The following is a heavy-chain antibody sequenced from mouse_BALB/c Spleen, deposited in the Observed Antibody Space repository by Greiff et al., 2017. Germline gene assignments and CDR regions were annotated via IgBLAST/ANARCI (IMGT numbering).Heavy chain of an antibody. J-gene: IGHJ4*01. Sequence: EVQGVESGGGLVKPGGSLKLSCAASGFTFSSYAMSWVRQSPEKRLEWVAEISSGGSYTYYPDTVTGRFTISRDNAKNTLYLEMSSLRSEDTAMYYCARGGITTAEDYWGQGTSVTVSS. V-gene: IGHV5-9-4*01. CDR2: ISSGGSYT. CDR3: ARGGITTAEDY. D-gene: IGHD1-2*01. CDR1: GFTFSSYA.